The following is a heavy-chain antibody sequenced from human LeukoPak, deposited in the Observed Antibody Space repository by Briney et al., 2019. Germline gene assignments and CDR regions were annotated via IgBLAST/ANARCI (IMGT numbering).Heavy chain of an antibody. CDR2: INHSGST. D-gene: IGHD2-2*02. CDR1: GGSFSGYY. CDR3: ARGRGEVVVVPAAIPFDY. Sequence: SETLSLTCAVYGGSFSGYYWSWIRQPPGKGLEWIGEINHSGSTNYNPSLKSRVTISVDTSKNQFSLKLSSVTAADTAVYYCARGRGEVVVVPAAIPFDYWGQGTLVTVSS. J-gene: IGHJ4*02. V-gene: IGHV4-34*01.